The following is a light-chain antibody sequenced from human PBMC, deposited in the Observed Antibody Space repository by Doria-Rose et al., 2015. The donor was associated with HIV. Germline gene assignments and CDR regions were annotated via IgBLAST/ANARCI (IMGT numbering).Light chain of an antibody. CDR3: HQYGTSWT. CDR2: DGS. Sequence: IVLTQSPGTLSLSPGERATLSCRASQSFSSTYLAWYQQKPGQAPSLFIYDGSTRATGIPDRFSASGSGTDFTLTINRLEPEDFALYYCHQYGTSWTFGQGTKVEI. CDR1: QSFSSTY. J-gene: IGKJ1*01. V-gene: IGKV3-20*01.